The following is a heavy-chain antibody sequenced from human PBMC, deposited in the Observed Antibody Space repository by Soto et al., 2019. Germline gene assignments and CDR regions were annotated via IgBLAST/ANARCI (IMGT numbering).Heavy chain of an antibody. D-gene: IGHD1-26*01. CDR2: ISYDGSDK. Sequence: HPGGSLRLSCAVSGFTFSNFGMHWVRQAPGKGLEWVAVISYDGSDKYYADSVKGRFTISRDNSKNTLYLQMNSLRAEDTAVYYCAKDVSVGATDYCFDFWGQGTLVTVS. CDR1: GFTFSNFG. J-gene: IGHJ4*02. CDR3: AKDVSVGATDYCFDF. V-gene: IGHV3-30*18.